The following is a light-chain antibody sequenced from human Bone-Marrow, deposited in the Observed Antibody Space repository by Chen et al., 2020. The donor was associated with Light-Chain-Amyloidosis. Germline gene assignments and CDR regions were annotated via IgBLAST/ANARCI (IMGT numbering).Light chain of an antibody. CDR1: GSDVGSYKF. J-gene: IGLJ2*01. Sequence: QSALTQPASVSGSPGQSITISCTGTGSDVGSYKFVSWYQQHPGKAPKLMIYEDTKRPSGVSTRLYGSKSGNTASLTISGLQAEDEADYYCCSYAGSGTLVFGGGTKLTVL. CDR2: EDT. V-gene: IGLV2-23*01. CDR3: CSYAGSGTLV.